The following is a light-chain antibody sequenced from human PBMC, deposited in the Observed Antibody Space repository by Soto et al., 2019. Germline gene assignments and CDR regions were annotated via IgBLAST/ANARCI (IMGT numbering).Light chain of an antibody. Sequence: DIQMTQSPSTLSATVGDRVTITCRASQSISSWLAWYQQKPGKAPNLLIYDASSLESGVPSRFSGSGSGTEFTLIINKLEPGDSAVYYCQQYGHSPLTFGGGSMVDI. CDR3: QQYGHSPLT. J-gene: IGKJ4*01. CDR1: QSISSW. V-gene: IGKV1-5*01. CDR2: DAS.